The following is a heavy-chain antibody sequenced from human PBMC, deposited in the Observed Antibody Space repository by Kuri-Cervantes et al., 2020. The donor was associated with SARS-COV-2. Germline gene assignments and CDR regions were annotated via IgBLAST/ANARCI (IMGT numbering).Heavy chain of an antibody. V-gene: IGHV1-69*10. CDR3: ARTNYDVQDWFDP. D-gene: IGHD1-7*01. J-gene: IGHJ5*02. CDR1: GGTFSSYA. CDR2: IIPILGIA. Sequence: SVKVSCKASGGTFSSYAISWVRQAPGQGLEWMGGIIPILGIANYAQKLQGRVTMTTDTSTSTAYMELRSLRSDDTAVYYCARTNYDVQDWFDPWGQGTLVTVSS.